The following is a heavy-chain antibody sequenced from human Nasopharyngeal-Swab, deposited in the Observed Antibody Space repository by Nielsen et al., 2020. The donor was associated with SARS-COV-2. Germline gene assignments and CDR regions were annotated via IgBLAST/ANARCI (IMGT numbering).Heavy chain of an antibody. J-gene: IGHJ4*02. CDR3: AKVSWEWELLRWYFDY. CDR1: GFTFSSYA. V-gene: IGHV3-23*01. CDR2: ISGSGGST. D-gene: IGHD1-26*01. Sequence: GGSLRLSCAASGFTFSSYAMSWVRQAPGKGLEWVSAISGSGGSTYYADSVKGRFTISRDNSKNTLYLQTNSLRAEDTAVYYCAKVSWEWELLRWYFDYWGQGTLVTVSS.